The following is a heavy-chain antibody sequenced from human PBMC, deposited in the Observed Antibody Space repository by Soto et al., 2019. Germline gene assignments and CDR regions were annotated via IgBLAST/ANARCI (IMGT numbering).Heavy chain of an antibody. CDR1: GFTFSSYW. J-gene: IGHJ6*03. CDR3: ARGPYYYYYMDV. CDR2: IKQDGSEK. V-gene: IGHV3-7*04. Sequence: GGSLRLSCAAPGFTFSSYWVSWVRQAPGKGLEWVANIKQDGSEKYYVDSVKGRFTISRDNAKNSLYLQMNSLRAEDTAVYYCARGPYYYYYMDVWGKGTTVTVSS.